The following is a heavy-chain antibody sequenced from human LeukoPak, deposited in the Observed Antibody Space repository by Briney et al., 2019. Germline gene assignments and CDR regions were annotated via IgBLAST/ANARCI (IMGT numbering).Heavy chain of an antibody. D-gene: IGHD3-3*01. CDR3: ARDPPYYDFWSLYYGMDV. Sequence: ASVKVSCKASGYTFTSYGISWVRQAPGQGLEWMGWISAYNGSTNYAQKLQGRVTMTTDTSTSTAYMELRSLRSDDTAVYYCARDPPYYDFWSLYYGMDVWGQGTTVTVSS. V-gene: IGHV1-18*01. CDR2: ISAYNGST. J-gene: IGHJ6*02. CDR1: GYTFTSYG.